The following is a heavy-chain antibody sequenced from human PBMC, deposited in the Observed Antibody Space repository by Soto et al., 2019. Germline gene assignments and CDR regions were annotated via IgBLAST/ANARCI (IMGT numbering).Heavy chain of an antibody. V-gene: IGHV3-23*01. CDR2: ISGSGGST. Sequence: GGSLRLSCAASGFTFSSYAMSWVRQAPGKGLEWVSAISGSGGSTYYADSVKGRFTISRDNSKNTLYLQMNSLRAEDTAVYYCSKDRSDLVGTYALDHWGQGTLVTVSS. D-gene: IGHD1-26*01. J-gene: IGHJ4*02. CDR3: SKDRSDLVGTYALDH. CDR1: GFTFSSYA.